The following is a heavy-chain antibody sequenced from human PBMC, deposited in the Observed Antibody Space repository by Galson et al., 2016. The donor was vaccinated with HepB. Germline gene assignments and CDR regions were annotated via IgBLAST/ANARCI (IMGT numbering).Heavy chain of an antibody. V-gene: IGHV3-7*04. CDR3: AREYSGTPGFDS. Sequence: SLRLSCAASGFTFSNYWMSWVRQAPGNGLEWVANIKEDGSEKYYVDSVKGRFTISRDNAKKSLYIQKNSLRSEDTALYYCAREYSGTPGFDSWGQGTLVTVSS. J-gene: IGHJ4*02. D-gene: IGHD1-26*01. CDR1: GFTFSNYW. CDR2: IKEDGSEK.